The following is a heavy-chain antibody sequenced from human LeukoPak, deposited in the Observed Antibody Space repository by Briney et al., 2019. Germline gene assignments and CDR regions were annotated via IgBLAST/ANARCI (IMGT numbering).Heavy chain of an antibody. J-gene: IGHJ4*02. Sequence: QPGGSLRLSCAASGFTFSNFAMFWVRQPPGKGLEWVAVIWYDGSNKYYADSVKGRFTISRDNSKNTVYLQMNSLRAEDTAVYYCARDLKLWSNTQSYWGQGTLVTVSS. CDR2: IWYDGSNK. CDR3: ARDLKLWSNTQSY. D-gene: IGHD3-16*01. CDR1: GFTFSNFA. V-gene: IGHV3-33*01.